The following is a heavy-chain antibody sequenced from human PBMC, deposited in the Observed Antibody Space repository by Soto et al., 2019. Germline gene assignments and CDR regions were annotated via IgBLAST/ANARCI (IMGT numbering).Heavy chain of an antibody. J-gene: IGHJ4*02. D-gene: IGHD4-17*01. V-gene: IGHV3-30*18. CDR3: AKVVSSGYGDYVFDY. Sequence: QVQLVESGGGVVQPGRSLRLSCAASGFTFSSYGMHWVRQAPGKGLEWVAVISYDGSNKYYADSVKGRFTISRDNSKNTLYLQMNSLRAEDTAVYYCAKVVSSGYGDYVFDYWGQGTLVTVSS. CDR2: ISYDGSNK. CDR1: GFTFSSYG.